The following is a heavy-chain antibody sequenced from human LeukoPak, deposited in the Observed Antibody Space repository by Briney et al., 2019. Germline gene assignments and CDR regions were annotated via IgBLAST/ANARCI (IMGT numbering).Heavy chain of an antibody. J-gene: IGHJ3*02. V-gene: IGHV4-30-2*01. CDR1: GGSISSGGYS. D-gene: IGHD5-24*01. CDR2: IYHSGST. Sequence: PSETLSLTCAVSGGSISSGGYSWSWIRQPPGKGLEWIGYIYHSGSTYYNPSLKSRVTISVDRSKNQFSLKLSSVTAADTAVYYCARGGTATIMAFDIWGQGTMVTVSS. CDR3: ARGGTATIMAFDI.